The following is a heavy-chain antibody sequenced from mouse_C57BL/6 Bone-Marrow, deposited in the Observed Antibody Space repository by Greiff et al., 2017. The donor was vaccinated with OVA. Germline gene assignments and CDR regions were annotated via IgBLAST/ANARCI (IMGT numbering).Heavy chain of an antibody. J-gene: IGHJ1*03. D-gene: IGHD1-1*01. Sequence: VQLQQSGAELARPGALVKLSCKASGYTFTSYGISWVKQRTGQGLEWIGEIYPRSGNTYYNEKFKGKATLTADKSSSTAYMELRSLTSEDSAVYFCARRARYGSSHWYFDVWGTGTTVTVSS. CDR2: IYPRSGNT. CDR3: ARRARYGSSHWYFDV. CDR1: GYTFTSYG. V-gene: IGHV1-81*01.